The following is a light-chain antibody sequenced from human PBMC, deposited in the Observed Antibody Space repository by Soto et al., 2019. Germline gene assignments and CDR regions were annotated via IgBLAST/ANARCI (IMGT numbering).Light chain of an antibody. CDR1: QSVSNN. CDR2: GAS. J-gene: IGKJ1*01. CDR3: QQYNKWPRWT. V-gene: IGKV3-15*01. Sequence: EIVMTQSPATLSVSPGETATLSCRASQSVSNNVAWYQQKPGHAPRLLIYGASTRATSVPASFSGSGSGTEFTLTISSLQSEDFAVYYCQQYNKWPRWTFGQGTKVDTK.